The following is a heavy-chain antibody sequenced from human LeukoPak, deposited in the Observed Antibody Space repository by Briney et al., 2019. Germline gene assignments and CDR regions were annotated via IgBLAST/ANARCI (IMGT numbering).Heavy chain of an antibody. V-gene: IGHV4-30-4*01. D-gene: IGHD2-8*01. CDR1: GGSISSGGYY. J-gene: IGHJ3*02. CDR3: ARTQRTYAFDI. CDR2: IHYSGST. Sequence: SETLSLTCTVSGGSISSGGYYWSWIRQHPGKGLEWIGYIHYSGSTYYNPSLKSRVTISVDTSKNQFSLKLSSVTAADTAVYYCARTQRTYAFDIWGQGTMVTVSS.